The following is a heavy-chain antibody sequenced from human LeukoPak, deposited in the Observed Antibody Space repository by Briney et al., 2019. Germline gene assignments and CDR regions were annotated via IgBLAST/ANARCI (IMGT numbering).Heavy chain of an antibody. Sequence: GESLKISCKGSGYSFTSYWIGWVRQTPGKGLEWMGIIYPGDSDTRYSPSFQGQVTISADKSISTAYLQWSSLKASDTAMYYCARRVYLTGDGDYFDYWGQGTLVTVSS. D-gene: IGHD7-27*01. CDR1: GYSFTSYW. J-gene: IGHJ4*02. CDR2: IYPGDSDT. V-gene: IGHV5-51*01. CDR3: ARRVYLTGDGDYFDY.